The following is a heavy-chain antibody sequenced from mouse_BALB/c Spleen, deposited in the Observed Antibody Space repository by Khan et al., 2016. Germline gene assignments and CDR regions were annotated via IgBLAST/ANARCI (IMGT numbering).Heavy chain of an antibody. J-gene: IGHJ3*01. CDR1: GYTFTNYG. D-gene: IGHD3-1*01. Sequence: QIQLVQSGPELKKPGETVKISCKASGYTFTNYGMNWVKQAPGKGLKWMGWINTSTGEPTYAEEFKGRFAFSLETSASTAYLQINNLKSEDTATYGCAGTARAPFAYWGQGTLVTVSA. CDR3: AGTARAPFAY. CDR2: INTSTGEP. V-gene: IGHV9-3*02.